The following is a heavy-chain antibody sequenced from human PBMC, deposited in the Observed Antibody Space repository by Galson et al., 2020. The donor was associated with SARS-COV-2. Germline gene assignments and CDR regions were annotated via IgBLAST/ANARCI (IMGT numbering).Heavy chain of an antibody. J-gene: IGHJ4*02. Sequence: SETLSLTCTVSGGSISSGDYYWSWIRQPPGKGLEWIGYIYYSGSTYYNPSLKSRVTISVDTSKNQFSLKLSSVTAADTAVYYCARFGSSGVPAPFDYWGQGTLVTVSS. CDR3: ARFGSSGVPAPFDY. D-gene: IGHD3-10*01. V-gene: IGHV4-30-4*01. CDR1: GGSISSGDYY. CDR2: IYYSGST.